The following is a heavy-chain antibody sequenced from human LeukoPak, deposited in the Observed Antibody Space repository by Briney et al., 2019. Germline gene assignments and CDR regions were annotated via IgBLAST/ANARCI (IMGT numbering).Heavy chain of an antibody. CDR1: GFTFRSYE. CDR2: ISSIGSTI. V-gene: IGHV3-48*03. J-gene: IGHJ3*02. D-gene: IGHD2-2*01. Sequence: GGSLRLSCAASGFTFRSYEMNWVRQAPGQGLEWVSYISSIGSTIYYADSVKGRFTISRDNAKNSRYLQMNSLRAEDTAVYYCARDLGDQLLDPNAFDIWGQGTMVSVSS. CDR3: ARDLGDQLLDPNAFDI.